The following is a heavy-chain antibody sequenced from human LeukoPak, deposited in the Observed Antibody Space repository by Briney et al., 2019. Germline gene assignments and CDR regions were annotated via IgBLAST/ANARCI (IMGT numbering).Heavy chain of an antibody. Sequence: GGSLRLSCAAPGFTFSSYSMNWVRQAPGKGLEWVSYITGSLSTIYYADSVKGRFTISRDNAKNSVYLQMNSLRLEDTAVYYCARTGLGMYGFDYWGQGILVTVSS. CDR2: ITGSLSTI. D-gene: IGHD3/OR15-3a*01. V-gene: IGHV3-48*01. CDR3: ARTGLGMYGFDY. J-gene: IGHJ4*02. CDR1: GFTFSSYS.